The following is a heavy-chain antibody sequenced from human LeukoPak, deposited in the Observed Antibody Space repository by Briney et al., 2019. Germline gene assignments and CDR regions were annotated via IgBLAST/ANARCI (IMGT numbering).Heavy chain of an antibody. CDR1: GFTFSSYW. J-gene: IGHJ4*02. V-gene: IGHV3-74*01. CDR3: ARGEEYYYDSSGYYTIDY. Sequence: PGGSLRLSCAASGFTFSSYWMHWVRQAPGKGLVWVSRINSVGSSTSYADSVKGRFTISRDNAKNTLYLQMNSLRAEDTAVYYCARGEEYYYDSSGYYTIDYWGQGTLVTVSS. D-gene: IGHD3-22*01. CDR2: INSVGSST.